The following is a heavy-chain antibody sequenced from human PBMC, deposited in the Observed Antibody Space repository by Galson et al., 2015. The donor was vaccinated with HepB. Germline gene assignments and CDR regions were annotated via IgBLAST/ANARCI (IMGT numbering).Heavy chain of an antibody. V-gene: IGHV3-33*06. Sequence: SLRLSCAASGFTFSSYGMHWVRQAPGKGLEWVAVIWYDGSNKYYADSVKGRFTISRDNSKNTLYLQMNSLRAEDTAVYYCAKDTSASDSYDFWSGYYTPGYYYYGMDVWGQGTTVTVSS. CDR1: GFTFSSYG. CDR3: AKDTSASDSYDFWSGYYTPGYYYYGMDV. D-gene: IGHD3-3*01. J-gene: IGHJ6*02. CDR2: IWYDGSNK.